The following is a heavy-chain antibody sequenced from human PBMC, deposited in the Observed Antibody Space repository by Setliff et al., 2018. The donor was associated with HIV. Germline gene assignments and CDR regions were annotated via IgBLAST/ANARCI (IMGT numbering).Heavy chain of an antibody. CDR1: GFTFSSYA. Sequence: GESLKISCAASGFTFSSYASGWVRQAPGKGLEWVSAISGSGGSTYYADSVKGRFTISSDNSKNTLYLQMNSLRAEDTAVYYCAKDLDIVVVPAAPDAFDIWGQGTMVTVSS. D-gene: IGHD2-2*03. J-gene: IGHJ3*02. CDR2: ISGSGGST. V-gene: IGHV3-23*01. CDR3: AKDLDIVVVPAAPDAFDI.